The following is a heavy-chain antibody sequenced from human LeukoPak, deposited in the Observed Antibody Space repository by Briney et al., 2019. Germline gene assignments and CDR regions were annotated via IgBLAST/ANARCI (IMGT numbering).Heavy chain of an antibody. CDR2: IKSQTDGGTT. D-gene: IGHD5-18*01. Sequence: PGGSLRLSCKGSGFTYTNACMSWVRLAPGKGLEWVGHIKSQTDGGTTDYAAPVKGRFTISRDDSKNTLYLQLNSLKTEDTAVYYCTTGTWIQLWLADYWGQGTLVTVSS. J-gene: IGHJ4*02. V-gene: IGHV3-15*01. CDR3: TTGTWIQLWLADY. CDR1: GFTYTNAC.